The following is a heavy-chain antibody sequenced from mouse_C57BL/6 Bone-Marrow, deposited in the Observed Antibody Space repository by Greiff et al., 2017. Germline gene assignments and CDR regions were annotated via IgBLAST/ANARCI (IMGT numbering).Heavy chain of an antibody. CDR2: INPSSGYT. V-gene: IGHV1-7*01. D-gene: IGHD6-1*01. Sequence: QVQLQQSGAELAKPGASVKLSCKASGYTFTSYWMHWVKQRPGQGLEWIGYINPSSGYTKYNQKFKDKATLTADTSSSTAYMQLSSLTYEDSAVYYCASPLYSLFDYWGQGTTLTVSS. CDR3: ASPLYSLFDY. J-gene: IGHJ2*01. CDR1: GYTFTSYW.